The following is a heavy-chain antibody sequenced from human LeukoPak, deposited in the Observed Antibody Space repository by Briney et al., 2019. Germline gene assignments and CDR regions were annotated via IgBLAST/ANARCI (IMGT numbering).Heavy chain of an antibody. Sequence: GASVKVSCKASGYTFTTYVISWVRQAPGQGLEWMGWINTNSGNPRYVQAFTRRFVFSVDTSVSTAYLQINGLKPDDTAVYFCARGFWDYWGQGTLVTVSS. CDR1: GYTFTTYV. J-gene: IGHJ4*02. CDR2: INTNSGNP. V-gene: IGHV7-4-1*02. CDR3: ARGFWDY. D-gene: IGHD3-3*01.